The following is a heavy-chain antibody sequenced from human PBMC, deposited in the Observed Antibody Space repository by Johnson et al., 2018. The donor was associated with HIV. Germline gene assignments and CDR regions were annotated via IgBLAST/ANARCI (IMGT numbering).Heavy chain of an antibody. J-gene: IGHJ3*01. CDR2: INWYGNTI. Sequence: QVQLVESGGGLVKPGGSLRLSCAASGFTFSDYYMSWIRQAPGKGLEWVSGINWYGNTIGYADSVKGRFTISRDNTENALYLQMNSLRAEDTALYYCARAIAAAGSSLEDDAWGQGTMVTVSS. CDR3: ARAIAAAGSSLEDDA. D-gene: IGHD6-13*01. V-gene: IGHV3-11*01. CDR1: GFTFSDYY.